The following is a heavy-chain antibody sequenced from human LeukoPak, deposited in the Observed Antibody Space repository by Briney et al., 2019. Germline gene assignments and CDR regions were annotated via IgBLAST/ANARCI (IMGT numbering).Heavy chain of an antibody. CDR2: IYYSGST. J-gene: IGHJ4*02. V-gene: IGHV4-39*01. CDR3: ARHSSSSGRAGY. Sequence: SETLSLTCTVSGGSTSSGDYYWSWIRQPPGKGLEWIGSIYYSGSTNYNPSLKSRVTISVDTSKNQFSLKLSSVTAADTAVYYCARHSSSSGRAGYWGQGTLVTVSS. D-gene: IGHD6-6*01. CDR1: GGSTSSGDYY.